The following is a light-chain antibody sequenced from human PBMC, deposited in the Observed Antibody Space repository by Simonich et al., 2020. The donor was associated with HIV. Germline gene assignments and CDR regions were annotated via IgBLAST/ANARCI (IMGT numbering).Light chain of an antibody. V-gene: IGKV3-11*01. Sequence: EIVLTQSPATLSLSPGERATLSCRASQNISSYLAWYQQKPGQAPRLLIDDASNRATDIPARFSGSGSGTDFTLTISSLQPEDFATYYCQQTNSFPRTFGQGTKVEIK. CDR2: DAS. J-gene: IGKJ1*01. CDR1: QNISSY. CDR3: QQTNSFPRT.